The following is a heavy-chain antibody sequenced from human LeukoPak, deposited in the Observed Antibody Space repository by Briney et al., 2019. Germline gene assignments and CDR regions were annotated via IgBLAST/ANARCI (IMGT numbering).Heavy chain of an antibody. CDR3: VRHRTAGIGENWFDP. D-gene: IGHD3-10*01. J-gene: IGHJ5*02. V-gene: IGHV3-73*01. CDR2: IANEATNYAT. Sequence: GGSLRLSCAASGLSFTDSGFHWVRHASGKGLEWVARIANEATNYATAYAASVKGRFTIYRDNSKNTAYLQMNSLKTEDTAVYYCVRHRTAGIGENWFDPWGQGTLVTVSS. CDR1: GLSFTDSG.